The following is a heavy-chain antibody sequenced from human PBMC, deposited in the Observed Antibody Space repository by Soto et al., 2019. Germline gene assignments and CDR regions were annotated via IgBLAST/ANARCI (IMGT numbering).Heavy chain of an antibody. CDR2: ITWGGRST. CDR3: ARSVVRGVISPVDY. Sequence: XXSLRLSLAASGFTFDDYSFHWVRQAPGKGLVWVSLITWGGRSTYYADSVKGRFTISRDNYKNSLYLQMNSLTIEDFALYYCARSVVRGVISPVDYWGQGTLVTVSS. D-gene: IGHD3-10*01. V-gene: IGHV3-43*01. J-gene: IGHJ4*02. CDR1: GFTFDDYS.